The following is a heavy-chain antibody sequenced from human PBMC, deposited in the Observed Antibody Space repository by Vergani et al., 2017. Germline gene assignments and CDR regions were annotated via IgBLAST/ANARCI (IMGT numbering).Heavy chain of an antibody. V-gene: IGHV1-69*02. D-gene: IGHD5-24*01. Sequence: QVQLVQSGAEVKKPGSSVKVSCKASGGTFSSYTISWVRQAPGQGLEWMGRIIPILGIANYAQKFQGRVTITADKSTSTAYMEMSSLRSEDTAVYYCARASVLRGGYNYVDYWGQGTLVTVSS. CDR1: GGTFSSYT. J-gene: IGHJ4*02. CDR3: ARASVLRGGYNYVDY. CDR2: IIPILGIA.